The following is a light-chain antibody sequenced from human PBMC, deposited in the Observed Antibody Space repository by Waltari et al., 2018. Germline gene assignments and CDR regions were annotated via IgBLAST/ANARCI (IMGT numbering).Light chain of an antibody. J-gene: IGLJ2*01. CDR3: AAWDASLNGPV. CDR2: SHN. Sequence: QSVLTQPPSASGTPGQRVTLSCSVSSPNIGRNTVHWYQQLPGTAPNLLIYSHNQRPSGVPGRFSGAKSGTSGSLAISGHQSEDVADYYCAAWDASLNGPVFAGGTKLTVL. V-gene: IGLV1-44*01. CDR1: SPNIGRNT.